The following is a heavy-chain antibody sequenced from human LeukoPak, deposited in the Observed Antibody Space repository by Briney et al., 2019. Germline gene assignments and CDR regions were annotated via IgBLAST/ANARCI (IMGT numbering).Heavy chain of an antibody. V-gene: IGHV4-4*07. CDR3: ASNPKRYSSSAGFDY. CDR2: ICTSGST. CDR1: GGSISSYY. J-gene: IGHJ4*02. Sequence: SETLSLTCTVSGGSISSYYWSWIRQPAGKGLEWIGRICTSGSTNYNPSLKRRATSSVDTSKNQFSLKLSSVTAADTAVYYCASNPKRYSSSAGFDYWGQGTLVTVSS. D-gene: IGHD6-6*01.